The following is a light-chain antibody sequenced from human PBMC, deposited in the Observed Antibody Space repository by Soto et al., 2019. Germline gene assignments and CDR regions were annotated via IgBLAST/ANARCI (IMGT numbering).Light chain of an antibody. CDR1: QSISSN. V-gene: IGKV3-20*01. CDR2: RTS. J-gene: IGKJ5*01. CDR3: QRYGSSPLIT. Sequence: TQSPATLSVSPGERATLSCRASQSISSNLAWYQQKPGQAPRLLMFRTSSRATGFPARFSGSGSGTDFTLTISRLEPEDFAVYFCQRYGSSPLITFGQGTRLEIK.